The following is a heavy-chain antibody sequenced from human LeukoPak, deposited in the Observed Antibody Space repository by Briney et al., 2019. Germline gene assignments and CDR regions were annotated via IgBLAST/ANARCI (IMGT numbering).Heavy chain of an antibody. Sequence: SETLSLTCAVYGGSFSGYYWSWIRQPPGKGLEWSGEINHSGSTYYNPSLKSRVTISVDSSKNQFSLKLTSVTAADTAVYYCATLGEYYDSSGYYYNWGQGTLVTVSS. CDR3: ATLGEYYDSSGYYYN. V-gene: IGHV4-34*01. J-gene: IGHJ4*02. D-gene: IGHD3-22*01. CDR2: INHSGST. CDR1: GGSFSGYY.